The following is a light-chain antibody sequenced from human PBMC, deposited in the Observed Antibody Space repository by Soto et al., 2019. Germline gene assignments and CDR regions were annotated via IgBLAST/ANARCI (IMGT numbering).Light chain of an antibody. CDR1: SSDVGAYNY. V-gene: IGLV2-14*03. J-gene: IGLJ2*01. CDR2: AVS. Sequence: QSVLTQPASVSGSPGQSITISCTGTSSDVGAYNYVSWYQHHPGKAPKLMIYAVSNRPSGVSNRFSGSKSGNTASLTISGLQAEDEADYYCSSYTSSNTVIFGGGTKVTVL. CDR3: SSYTSSNTVI.